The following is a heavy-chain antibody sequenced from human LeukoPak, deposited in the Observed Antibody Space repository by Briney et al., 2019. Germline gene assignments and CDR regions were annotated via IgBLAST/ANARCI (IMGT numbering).Heavy chain of an antibody. D-gene: IGHD3-22*01. CDR3: AKSDYYDSSGYYYGSDY. CDR2: ISGSGGST. V-gene: IGHV3-23*01. Sequence: PGGSLRLSCAASGFTFSSYAMTWVRQAPGKGLEWVSGISGSGGSTYYADSVKGRFTISRDNSKNTLYVQMNSLRAEDTALYYCAKSDYYDSSGYYYGSDYWGQGTLVTVSS. CDR1: GFTFSSYA. J-gene: IGHJ4*02.